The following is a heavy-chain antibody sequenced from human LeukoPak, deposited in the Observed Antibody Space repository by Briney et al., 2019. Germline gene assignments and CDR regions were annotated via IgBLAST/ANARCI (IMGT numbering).Heavy chain of an antibody. V-gene: IGHV3-23*01. J-gene: IGHJ6*02. D-gene: IGHD2-15*01. CDR2: ISGSGGST. CDR1: GFTFSSYW. Sequence: GGSLRLSCAASGFTFSSYWMSWVRQAPGKGLEWVSAISGSGGSTYYAESVKGRFTISRENSKNTLYLQMNSLRAEDTAVYYCARGRFELGYCSGGSCYGMDVWGQGTTVTVSS. CDR3: ARGRFELGYCSGGSCYGMDV.